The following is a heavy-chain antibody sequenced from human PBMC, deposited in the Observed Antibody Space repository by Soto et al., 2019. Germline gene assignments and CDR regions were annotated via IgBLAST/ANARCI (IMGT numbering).Heavy chain of an antibody. J-gene: IGHJ5*02. CDR1: GYTFTSYG. CDR2: ISAYNGNT. CDR3: ARTSDFGVVIMPLNWFDP. D-gene: IGHD3-3*01. Sequence: ASVKVSCKASGYTFTSYGISWVRQAPGQGLEWMGWISAYNGNTNYAQKLQGRVTMTTDTSTSTAYMELRSLRSDDTAVYYCARTSDFGVVIMPLNWFDPWGQGTLVTVSS. V-gene: IGHV1-18*01.